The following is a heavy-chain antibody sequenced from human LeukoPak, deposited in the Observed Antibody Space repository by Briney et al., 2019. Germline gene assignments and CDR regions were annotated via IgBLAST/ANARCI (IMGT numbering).Heavy chain of an antibody. CDR2: ISSSSSYI. D-gene: IGHD5-18*01. V-gene: IGHV3-21*01. Sequence: PGGSLRLSCAASGFTFSSYSMNWVRQAPWKGLEWVSSISSSSSYIYYADSVKGRFTISRDNAKNSLYLQMNSLRAEDTAVYYCARAGVDTAMGFDYWGQGTLVTVSS. CDR3: ARAGVDTAMGFDY. J-gene: IGHJ4*02. CDR1: GFTFSSYS.